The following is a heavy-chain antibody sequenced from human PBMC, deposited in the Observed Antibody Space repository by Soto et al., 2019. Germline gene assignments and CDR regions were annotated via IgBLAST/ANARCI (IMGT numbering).Heavy chain of an antibody. D-gene: IGHD4-17*01. Sequence: GSLRLSCAAAGFSFSGFAMHWVRQAPGKGLEWVALIAYDGNNKYFADSVEGRFTISRDNSKETVYLQMDSLRPEDTAVYYCAKGTPVNGDYALDYWGRGSLVTVSS. V-gene: IGHV3-30*18. CDR3: AKGTPVNGDYALDY. CDR2: IAYDGNNK. CDR1: GFSFSGFA. J-gene: IGHJ4*02.